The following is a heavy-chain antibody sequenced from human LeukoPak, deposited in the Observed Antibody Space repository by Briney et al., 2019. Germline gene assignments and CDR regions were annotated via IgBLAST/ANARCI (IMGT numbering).Heavy chain of an antibody. V-gene: IGHV3-23*01. CDR3: AKGLSCRSVNCYTGYFDS. CDR1: GFTFSIYA. CDR2: VSGTGADT. J-gene: IGHJ4*02. Sequence: GGSLRLSCAASGFTFSIYAMSWVRQAPGKGLEWVSAVSGTGADTYYPDSVKGRFTISRDNSKNTLYLQVNSLRAEDTAVYYCAKGLSCRSVNCYTGYFDSWGQGSLVTVSS. D-gene: IGHD2-2*02.